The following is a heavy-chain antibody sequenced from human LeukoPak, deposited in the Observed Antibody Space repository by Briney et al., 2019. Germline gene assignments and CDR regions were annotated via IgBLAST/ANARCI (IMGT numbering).Heavy chain of an antibody. CDR2: ITTSDGNT. D-gene: IGHD7-27*01. CDR1: GFAFSSYT. J-gene: IGHJ4*02. V-gene: IGHV3-23*01. CDR3: AKDGGLWVSAHWGDS. Sequence: GGSLRLSCAASGFAFSSYTMSWVRQAPGKGLEWVSTITTSDGNTYYADSAKGRFTVSRDNSKNTLFLQMNSLRAEDTAVYYCAKDGGLWVSAHWGDSWGRGTLVTVSS.